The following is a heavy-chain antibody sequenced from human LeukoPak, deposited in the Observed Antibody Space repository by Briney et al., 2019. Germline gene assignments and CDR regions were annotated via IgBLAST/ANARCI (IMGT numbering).Heavy chain of an antibody. Sequence: GGSLRLSCAASGFTFSAHCMDWVRQAPGKGLEWVANIKEDESEKNYVDSVKGRFTISRDSAKNSLYLQMNSLRAEDTAVYYCARVTSGSSYRPFDYWGQGTLVTVSS. V-gene: IGHV3-7*01. CDR1: GFTFSAHC. CDR3: ARVTSGSSYRPFDY. CDR2: IKEDESEK. D-gene: IGHD3-10*01. J-gene: IGHJ4*02.